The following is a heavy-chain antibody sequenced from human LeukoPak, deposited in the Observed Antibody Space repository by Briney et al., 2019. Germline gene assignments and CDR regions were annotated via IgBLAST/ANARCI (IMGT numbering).Heavy chain of an antibody. CDR3: AKDKTTVTL. D-gene: IGHD4-11*01. J-gene: IGHJ4*02. Sequence: GRSLRLSCAASGFTFSSYAMTWVRQAPGKGLEWVSVISGSGGSTYYADSVKGLFTISRDNSKNTLYLQMNSLRAEDTAVYYCAKDKTTVTLWGQGTLVTVSS. V-gene: IGHV3-23*01. CDR2: ISGSGGST. CDR1: GFTFSSYA.